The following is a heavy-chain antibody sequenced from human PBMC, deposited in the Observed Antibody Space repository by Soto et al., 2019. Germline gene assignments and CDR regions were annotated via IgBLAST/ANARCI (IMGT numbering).Heavy chain of an antibody. V-gene: IGHV3-7*05. CDR3: AREPSYDYVWGSYRSPPDY. CDR1: GFTFSRSW. D-gene: IGHD3-16*02. J-gene: IGHJ4*02. CDR2: IKYDGGET. Sequence: PGGSLRLSCAASGFTFSRSWMSWVRQGPGKGLEWVAHIKYDGGETYYVDSVKGRFTISRDNAKTSMYMQMNNLRAEDTALYYCAREPSYDYVWGSYRSPPDYWGQGTLVTVSS.